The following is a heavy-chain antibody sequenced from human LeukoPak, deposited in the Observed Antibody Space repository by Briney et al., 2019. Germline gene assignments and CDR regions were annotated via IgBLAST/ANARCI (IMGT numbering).Heavy chain of an antibody. Sequence: GGSLRLSCAASGFTFSNYGMHWVRQAPGKGLDWVALIWSDGSNKYYADSVKGRFTISRDNSKNTLYLQMNSLRAEDTAVYYCARDSTLSNYWGQGTLVTVSS. D-gene: IGHD3-16*01. V-gene: IGHV3-33*01. CDR3: ARDSTLSNY. CDR2: IWSDGSNK. J-gene: IGHJ4*02. CDR1: GFTFSNYG.